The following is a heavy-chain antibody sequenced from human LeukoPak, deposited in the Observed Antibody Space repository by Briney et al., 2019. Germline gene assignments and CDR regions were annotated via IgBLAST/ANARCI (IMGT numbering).Heavy chain of an antibody. J-gene: IGHJ4*02. V-gene: IGHV3-23*01. CDR3: AKTKPGDYYDSSGYYFNY. CDR1: GFSFSSYA. Sequence: HPGGSLRLSCAASGFSFSSYAMSWVRQAPGKGVEWVSAISGSGGSTYYADSVKGRFTISRDNSKNTLYLQMNSLRAEDTAVYYCAKTKPGDYYDSSGYYFNYWGQGTLVTVSS. D-gene: IGHD3-22*01. CDR2: ISGSGGST.